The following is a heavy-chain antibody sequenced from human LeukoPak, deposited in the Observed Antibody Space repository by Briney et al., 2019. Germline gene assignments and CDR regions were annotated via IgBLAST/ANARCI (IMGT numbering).Heavy chain of an antibody. V-gene: IGHV3-66*01. CDR2: IYSATSGGST. D-gene: IGHD3-16*01. CDR3: VRDFGGDADY. Sequence: GGSLRLSCVVSGFTISGNYMSWVRQAPGKGLEWVSVIYSATSGGSTYYADSVKARFTISRDNSKNTLYLQMNSLRAEDTAVYYCVRDFGGDADYWGQGTLVTVSS. CDR1: GFTISGNY. J-gene: IGHJ4*02.